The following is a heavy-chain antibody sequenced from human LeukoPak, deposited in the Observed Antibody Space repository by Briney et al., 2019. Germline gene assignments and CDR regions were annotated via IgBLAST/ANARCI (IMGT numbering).Heavy chain of an antibody. D-gene: IGHD6-13*01. CDR1: GFTFSSYW. CDR3: ARDRLSGLAAAANWFDP. CDR2: IKQDGSEK. V-gene: IGHV3-7*01. J-gene: IGHJ5*02. Sequence: GGSLRLSCAASGFTFSSYWMSWVRQAPGKGLEWVANIKQDGSEKYYVDSVKGRFTISRDNAKNSLYLQMNSLRAEDTAVYYCARDRLSGLAAAANWFDPWGQGTLVTVSS.